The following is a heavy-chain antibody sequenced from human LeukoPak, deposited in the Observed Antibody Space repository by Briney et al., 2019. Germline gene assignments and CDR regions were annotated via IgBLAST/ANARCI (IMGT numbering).Heavy chain of an antibody. Sequence: ASVKVSCKASGYTFTGYYMHWVRQAPGQGLEWMGWISPNSGGTNYAQKFQGRVTMTRDTSISTAYMELSRLRSDDTAVYYCARQSYYDFWSGHKYFDYWGQGTLVTVSS. D-gene: IGHD3-3*01. V-gene: IGHV1-2*02. CDR3: ARQSYYDFWSGHKYFDY. CDR2: ISPNSGGT. J-gene: IGHJ4*02. CDR1: GYTFTGYY.